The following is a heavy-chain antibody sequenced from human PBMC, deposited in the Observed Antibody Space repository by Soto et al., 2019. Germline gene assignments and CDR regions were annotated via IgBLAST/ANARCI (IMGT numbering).Heavy chain of an antibody. J-gene: IGHJ6*02. V-gene: IGHV3-21*01. D-gene: IGHD2-2*01. CDR3: ARRVEYCSSTSCYEWNYGMDC. CDR1: GFSLSRYT. CDR2: ISSSSSYI. Sequence: GPLWLTWAASGFSLSRYTMNWVRQAPGRGLEWVSYISSSSSYIYYEDSVKGRFTICRDNSKNSLYLQMKSLRAEDTAVYYCARRVEYCSSTSCYEWNYGMDCWGRGTTVTVSS.